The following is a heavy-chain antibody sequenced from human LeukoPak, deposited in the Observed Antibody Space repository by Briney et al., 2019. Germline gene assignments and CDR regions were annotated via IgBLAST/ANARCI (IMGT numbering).Heavy chain of an antibody. CDR3: AKVDVVVTAISGFDY. D-gene: IGHD2-21*02. CDR2: ISGSGGST. CDR1: GFTFSSYA. J-gene: IGHJ4*02. V-gene: IGHV3-23*01. Sequence: PGGSLRLSCAVSGFTFSSYAMSWVRQAPGKGLEGVSAISGSGGSTYYADSVKGRFTISRDNSKNTLYLQMNSLRAEDTAVYYCAKVDVVVTAISGFDYWGQGTLVTVSS.